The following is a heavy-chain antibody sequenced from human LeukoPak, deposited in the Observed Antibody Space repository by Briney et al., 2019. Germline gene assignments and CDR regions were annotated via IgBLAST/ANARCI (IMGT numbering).Heavy chain of an antibody. J-gene: IGHJ4*02. CDR3: ARLEVRGVIKYYFDY. Sequence: ASVKVSCEASGYTFTSYGISWVRQAPGQGLEWMGWINTYNGNTNYAQKLQGRVTMTTDTSTSTAYMELRSLRSDDTAVYYCARLEVRGVIKYYFDYWGQGTLVTVSS. CDR2: INTYNGNT. V-gene: IGHV1-18*01. D-gene: IGHD3-10*01. CDR1: GYTFTSYG.